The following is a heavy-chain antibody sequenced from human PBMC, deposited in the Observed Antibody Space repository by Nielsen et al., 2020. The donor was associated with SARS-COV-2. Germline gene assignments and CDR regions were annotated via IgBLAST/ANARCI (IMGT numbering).Heavy chain of an antibody. D-gene: IGHD3-3*01. CDR2: IYYSGST. Sequence: SETLSLTCTVSGGSISSSSYYWGWIRQPPGKGLEWIGSIYYSGSTYYNPSLKSRVTISVDTSKNQFSLKLSSVTAADTAVYYCARDRGAIFGVVLYYYGMDVWGQVTTVTVSS. V-gene: IGHV4-39*07. CDR1: GGSISSSSYY. CDR3: ARDRGAIFGVVLYYYGMDV. J-gene: IGHJ6*02.